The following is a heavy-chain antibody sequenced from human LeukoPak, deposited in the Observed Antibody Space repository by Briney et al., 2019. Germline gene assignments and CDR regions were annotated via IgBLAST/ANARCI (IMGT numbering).Heavy chain of an antibody. CDR3: ARGRSSGSYSPLVN. CDR1: GGSISSGSYY. V-gene: IGHV4-61*02. CDR2: IYTSGST. Sequence: SQTLSLTCTVSGGSISSGSYYWSWIRQPAGKGLEWIGRIYTSGSTNYNPSLKSRVTISVDTSKNQFSLKLSSVTAADTAVYYCARGRSSGSYSPLVNWGQGTLVTVSS. D-gene: IGHD3-10*01. J-gene: IGHJ4*02.